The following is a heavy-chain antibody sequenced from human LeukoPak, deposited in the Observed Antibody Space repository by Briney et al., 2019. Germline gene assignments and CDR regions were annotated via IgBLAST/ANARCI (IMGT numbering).Heavy chain of an antibody. Sequence: ASVKVSCKASGYTFTSYGISWVRQAPGQGLEWMGWISAYNGNTNYAQKLQGRVTMTTDTSTSTAYMELRSLRSDDTAVYYCAREALQYSRAYYFDYWGQGTLVTVSS. CDR1: GYTFTSYG. D-gene: IGHD6-6*01. CDR3: AREALQYSRAYYFDY. V-gene: IGHV1-18*01. CDR2: ISAYNGNT. J-gene: IGHJ4*02.